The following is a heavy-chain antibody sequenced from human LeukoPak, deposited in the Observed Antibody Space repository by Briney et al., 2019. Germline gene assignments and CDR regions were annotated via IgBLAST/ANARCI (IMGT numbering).Heavy chain of an antibody. CDR3: ARDWCSSTSCLSLSENWFDP. J-gene: IGHJ5*02. D-gene: IGHD2-2*01. V-gene: IGHV1-46*01. Sequence: ASVKVSCKASGYTFTSYYMHWVRQAPGQGLEWMGLINPSGGRTSYAQKFQGRVTMTRDTSTSTVYMELSSLRSEDTAVYYCARDWCSSTSCLSLSENWFDPWGQGTLVTVSS. CDR1: GYTFTSYY. CDR2: INPSGGRT.